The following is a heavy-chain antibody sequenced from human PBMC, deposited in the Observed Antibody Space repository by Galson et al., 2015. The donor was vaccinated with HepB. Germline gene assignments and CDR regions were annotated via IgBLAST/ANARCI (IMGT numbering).Heavy chain of an antibody. CDR3: VRDVFGANGGGNWFDP. V-gene: IGHV3-33*01. CDR2: IWYDGSTQ. D-gene: IGHD4/OR15-4a*01. J-gene: IGHJ5*02. Sequence: SLRLSCAASGFNFSSYGMHWVRQAPGEGLEWVALIWYDGSTQYYADSVKGRFTISRDTSKSTLYLQMNSLRVDDTAMYYCVRDVFGANGGGNWFDPWGQGTLVTVSS. CDR1: GFNFSSYG.